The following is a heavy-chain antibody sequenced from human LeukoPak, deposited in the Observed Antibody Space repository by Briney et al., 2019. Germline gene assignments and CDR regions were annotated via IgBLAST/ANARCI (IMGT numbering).Heavy chain of an antibody. CDR1: GFAFSTYP. V-gene: IGHV3-30*04. CDR3: ASRHYDFGYY. CDR2: ISYDGSNK. Sequence: GGSLRLSCAASGFAFSTYPVHWVRQAPGKGLEWVAVISYDGSNKYYADSVKGRFTISRDNSKNTLYLQMNSLRAEDTAIYYCASRHYDFGYYWGQGTRVTVSS. J-gene: IGHJ4*02. D-gene: IGHD4-17*01.